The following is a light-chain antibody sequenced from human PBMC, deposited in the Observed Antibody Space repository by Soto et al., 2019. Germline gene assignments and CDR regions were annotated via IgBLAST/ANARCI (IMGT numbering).Light chain of an antibody. Sequence: QSVLTQPPSASVTPGQRLTISRSTSSSNLGDNTVSRYHPVPGEDPKPPTYSYDQRTSVVPDLFPGPMSGTSASLLIRGLQSVGEADYYGAAWEASLAGYVFGERTKVNV. V-gene: IGLV1-44*01. CDR1: SSNLGDNT. J-gene: IGLJ1*01. CDR2: SYD. CDR3: AAWEASLAGYV.